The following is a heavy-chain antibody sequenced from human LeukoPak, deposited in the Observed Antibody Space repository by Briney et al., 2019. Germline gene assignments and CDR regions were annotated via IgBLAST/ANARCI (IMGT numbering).Heavy chain of an antibody. CDR1: GFTFSSYE. D-gene: IGHD5-24*01. V-gene: IGHV3-30*02. Sequence: GGSLRLSCAASGFTFSSYEMNWVRQAPGKGLEWVAFIRYDGSNKYYADSVKGRFTISRDNSKNTLYLQMNSLRAEDTAVYYCAKDRRGYNSNYFDYWGQGTLVTVSS. J-gene: IGHJ4*02. CDR2: IRYDGSNK. CDR3: AKDRRGYNSNYFDY.